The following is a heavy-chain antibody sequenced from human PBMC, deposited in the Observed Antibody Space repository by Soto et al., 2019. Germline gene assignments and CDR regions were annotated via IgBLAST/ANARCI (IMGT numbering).Heavy chain of an antibody. V-gene: IGHV1-46*03. CDR2: IDPSIGTT. Sequence: QVQLVQSGAEVKKPGASVKVSCKASGYTFTSHYMHLVRQAPGQGLEWMGIIDPSIGTTNYAQKFXGRVTMTRDTSTSTVYMELSSLRSEDTAVYYCASGYQTADYWGQGTLVIVSS. D-gene: IGHD5-12*01. CDR3: ASGYQTADY. CDR1: GYTFTSHY. J-gene: IGHJ4*02.